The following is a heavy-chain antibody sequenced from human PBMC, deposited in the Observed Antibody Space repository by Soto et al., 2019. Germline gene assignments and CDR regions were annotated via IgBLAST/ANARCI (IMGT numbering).Heavy chain of an antibody. D-gene: IGHD6-13*01. Sequence: XSVKVSCKASGSTFTRYGISWVRQAPGQVLEWMGWISXYNGNXNYAKKTQGRXXMTTDKSXXKAYMELRSLRSDETAVYYCARNGYSSSWTFDYWGQGTLVTVSS. J-gene: IGHJ4*02. CDR3: ARNGYSSSWTFDY. V-gene: IGHV1-18*01. CDR2: ISXYNGNX. CDR1: GSTFTRYG.